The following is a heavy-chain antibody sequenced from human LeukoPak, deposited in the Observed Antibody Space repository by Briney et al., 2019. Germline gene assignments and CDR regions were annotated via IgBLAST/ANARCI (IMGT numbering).Heavy chain of an antibody. CDR1: GVRFGDYA. V-gene: IGHV3-9*01. D-gene: IGHD6-13*01. Sequence: GRCLRLSCAGSGVRFGDYAMHWGRAAPGEGRGWGSGITWNRDDIAYADSAKGRFTTSRDNAKNSLYLQMNSLRAEDTAVYYCARLGGSSWYPDGYYYMDVWGKGTTVTVSS. J-gene: IGHJ6*03. CDR3: ARLGGSSWYPDGYYYMDV. CDR2: ITWNRDDI.